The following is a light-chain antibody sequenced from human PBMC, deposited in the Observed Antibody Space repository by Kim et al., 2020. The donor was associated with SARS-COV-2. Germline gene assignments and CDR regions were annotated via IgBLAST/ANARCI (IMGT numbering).Light chain of an antibody. CDR3: QVWDSSSDHWV. CDR1: NIGSKS. Sequence: APGKTARITCGGNNIGSKSVHWYQQKPGQAPVLVIYYDSDRPSGIPERFSGSNSGNPATLTISRVEAGDEADYYCQVWDSSSDHWVFGGGTQLTVL. J-gene: IGLJ3*02. V-gene: IGLV3-21*04. CDR2: YDS.